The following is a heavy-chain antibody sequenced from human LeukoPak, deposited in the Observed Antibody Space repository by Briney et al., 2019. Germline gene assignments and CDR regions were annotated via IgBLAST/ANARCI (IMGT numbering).Heavy chain of an antibody. CDR2: VRYDGSQK. J-gene: IGHJ4*02. D-gene: IGHD1-26*01. CDR1: GFTFSSYD. V-gene: IGHV3-30*02. Sequence: GGSLRLSCAASGFTFSSYDMYWVRQAPGKGLDWVAFVRYDGSQKYYADSVKGRFTLSRDNSKNTLYLQMNSLRAEDTAVFYCAKGGARLHSYYFDYWGQGTLVTVFS. CDR3: AKGGARLHSYYFDY.